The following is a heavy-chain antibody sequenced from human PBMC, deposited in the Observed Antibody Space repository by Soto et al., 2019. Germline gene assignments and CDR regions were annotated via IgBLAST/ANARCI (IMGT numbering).Heavy chain of an antibody. D-gene: IGHD3-22*01. V-gene: IGHV3-74*01. CDR2: INSDGSST. CDR1: GFTFSDYW. CDR3: ARDRRSITMIVVVIADYYYGMDV. Sequence: GGSLRLSCAASGFTFSDYWMHWVRQGPGKGLVWVSRINSDGSSTSYADSVKGRFTISRDNAKNTLYLQMNSLRAEDTAVYYCARDRRSITMIVVVIADYYYGMDVWGQGTTVTVSS. J-gene: IGHJ6*02.